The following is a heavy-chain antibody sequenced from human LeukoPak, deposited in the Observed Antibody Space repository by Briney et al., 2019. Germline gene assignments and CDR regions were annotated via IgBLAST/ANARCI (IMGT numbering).Heavy chain of an antibody. CDR1: GFTFSSYS. Sequence: GGSLRLSCEASGFTFSSYSMHWVRQAPGKGLEWVSSISGSSTYIYSADSVKGRFTISRDNAKNSLYLQMNSLRDDDTAVYYCARDYNSSPDYWGQGTLVTVSS. V-gene: IGHV3-21*06. CDR3: ARDYNSSPDY. D-gene: IGHD6-13*01. J-gene: IGHJ4*02. CDR2: ISGSSTYI.